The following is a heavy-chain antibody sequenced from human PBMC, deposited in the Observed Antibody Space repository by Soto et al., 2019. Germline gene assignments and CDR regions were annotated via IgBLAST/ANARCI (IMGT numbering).Heavy chain of an antibody. V-gene: IGHV3-30*18. J-gene: IGHJ2*01. CDR1: GFTFSSYG. CDR2: ISYDGSNK. D-gene: IGHD5-12*01. CDR3: AKEGEMATILSSSWYFDL. Sequence: ESGGGVVQPGRSLRLSCAASGFTFSSYGMHWVRQAPGKGLEWVAVISYDGSNKYYADSVKGRFTISRDNSKNTLYLQMNSLRAEDTAVYYCAKEGEMATILSSSWYFDLWGRGTLVTVSS.